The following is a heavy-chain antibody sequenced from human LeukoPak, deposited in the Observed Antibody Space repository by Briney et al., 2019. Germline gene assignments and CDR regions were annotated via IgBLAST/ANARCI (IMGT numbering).Heavy chain of an antibody. Sequence: GRSLRLSCAASGFTFSSYAMSWVRQAPGTGLEWVSAISGSGGSTYYADSVKGRFTISRDNSKNTLYLQMNSLRAEDTAVYYCAKDLEGYFDYWGQGTLVTVSS. CDR3: AKDLEGYFDY. CDR2: ISGSGGST. CDR1: GFTFSSYA. J-gene: IGHJ4*02. V-gene: IGHV3-23*01.